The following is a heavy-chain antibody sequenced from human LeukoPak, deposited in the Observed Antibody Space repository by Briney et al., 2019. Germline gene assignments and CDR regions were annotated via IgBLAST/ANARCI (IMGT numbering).Heavy chain of an antibody. V-gene: IGHV1-2*02. CDR1: GYTFTGYY. CDR2: INPNSGGT. D-gene: IGHD3-9*01. CDR3: ARVGPNYDILTGYYSDDWFDP. Sequence: ASVKVSCKASGYTFTGYYMHWVRQAPGQGLEWMGWINPNSGGTNYAQKFQGRVTMTRDTSISTAYMELSRLRSDDTAVYYCARVGPNYDILTGYYSDDWFDPWGQGTLVTVSS. J-gene: IGHJ5*02.